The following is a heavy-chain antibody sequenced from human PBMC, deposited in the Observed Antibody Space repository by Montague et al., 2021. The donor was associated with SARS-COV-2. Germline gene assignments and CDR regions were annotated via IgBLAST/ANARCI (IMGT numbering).Heavy chain of an antibody. CDR2: TYYRSRWYR. V-gene: IGHV6-1*01. CDR3: ARVWTTEWYEGYFDN. D-gene: IGHD3-3*01. J-gene: IGHJ4*02. Sequence: CAISGDSVSSNNAAWNWIRQSPSRGLEWLGRTYYRSRWYREYAVSVKSRITIDPDTSKNQSSLQLNSVTPEDTAVYYCARVWTTEWYEGYFDNWGQGTLVTVSS. CDR1: GDSVSSNNAA.